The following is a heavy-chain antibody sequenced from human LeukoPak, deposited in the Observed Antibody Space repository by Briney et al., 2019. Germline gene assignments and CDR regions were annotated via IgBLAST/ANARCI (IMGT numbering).Heavy chain of an antibody. CDR2: IYSGGST. CDR3: AREPYCGGDCYSPFDY. J-gene: IGHJ4*02. Sequence: GGSLRLSCAASGFTVSSTYMSWVRQGPGKGLEWVSVIYSGGSTYYADSVKGRFTISRDNSKNTLYLQMNSLRAEDTAVYYCAREPYCGGDCYSPFDYWGQGTLVTVSS. CDR1: GFTVSSTY. V-gene: IGHV3-53*01. D-gene: IGHD2-21*02.